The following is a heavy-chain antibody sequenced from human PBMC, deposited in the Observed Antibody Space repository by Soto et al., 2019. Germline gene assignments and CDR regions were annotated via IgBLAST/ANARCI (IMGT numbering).Heavy chain of an antibody. Sequence: QITLKESGPTLVRPTQTLTLTCTVSGFSLRTDAVGVAWIRQSPGKALEWLGIIYWNGEKRYKSSLQTRXTXTXXXXXXXXVLTMTDMAPLDTATYFCAHRIAAPGRTLDYWGQGVLVTVSS. CDR1: GFSLRTDAVG. J-gene: IGHJ4*02. CDR2: IYWNGEK. CDR3: AHRIAAPGRTLDY. V-gene: IGHV2-5*01. D-gene: IGHD6-13*01.